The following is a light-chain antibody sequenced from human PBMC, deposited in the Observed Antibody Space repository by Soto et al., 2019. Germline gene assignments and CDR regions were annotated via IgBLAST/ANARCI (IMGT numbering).Light chain of an antibody. V-gene: IGKV3-11*01. CDR3: QQRSSCPT. Sequence: EIVLTQSPATLSLSPGESATLSCRASETIDRYLAWYQQKPGQAPRLLIHDASNRATGIPARFSGGGSGTDFTLTISSLEPEDSAVYYCQQRSSCPTFGGGTKVEI. CDR2: DAS. J-gene: IGKJ4*01. CDR1: ETIDRY.